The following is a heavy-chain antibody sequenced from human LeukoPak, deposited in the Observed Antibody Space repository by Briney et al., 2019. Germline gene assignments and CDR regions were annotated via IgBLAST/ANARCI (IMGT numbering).Heavy chain of an antibody. CDR1: GYTFTSYY. CDR3: AWDKDYYYYMDV. CDR2: INPNSGGT. Sequence: ASVKVSCKASGYTFTSYYMHWVRQAPGQGLEWMGWINPNSGGTNYAQKFQGRVTMTRDTSISTAYMELSRLRSDDTAVYYCAWDKDYYYYMDVWGKGTTVTVSS. V-gene: IGHV1-2*02. J-gene: IGHJ6*03.